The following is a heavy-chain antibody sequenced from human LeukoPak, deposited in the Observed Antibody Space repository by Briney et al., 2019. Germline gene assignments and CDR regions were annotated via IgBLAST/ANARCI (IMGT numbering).Heavy chain of an antibody. CDR2: IIPIFGTA. V-gene: IGHV1-69*05. CDR1: GGTFSSYA. J-gene: IGHJ3*02. D-gene: IGHD6-19*01. Sequence: GASVKVSCKASGGTFSSYAISWVRQAPGHGLEWMGGIIPIFGTANYAQKFQGRVTNTTDESTSTAYMELSSLRSEDTAVYYCASPIPYSSGHDAFDIWGQGTMVTVSS. CDR3: ASPIPYSSGHDAFDI.